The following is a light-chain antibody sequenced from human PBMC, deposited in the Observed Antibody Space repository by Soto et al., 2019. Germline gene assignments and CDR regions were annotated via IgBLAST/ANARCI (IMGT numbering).Light chain of an antibody. V-gene: IGKV1-5*03. Sequence: DIHMTQSPSTLSASVGDRVTITCRASQSISIWLAWYQQKPGKAPNLLIYKTSSLETGVPSRFSGCGSGTEFTLSISSLQPDVFATYYCQHWNDYSWTFGLNTEVEV. CDR3: QHWNDYSWT. CDR2: KTS. J-gene: IGKJ1*01. CDR1: QSISIW.